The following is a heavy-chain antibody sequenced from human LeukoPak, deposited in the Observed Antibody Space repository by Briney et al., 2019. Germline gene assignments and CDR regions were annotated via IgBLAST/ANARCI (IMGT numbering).Heavy chain of an antibody. CDR2: IYYSGST. CDR3: ARTTEGYCRSTSCYGFYYSYYMDV. V-gene: IGHV4-59*01. Sequence: SETLSLTCTVSGGSISYYYWSWIRQPPGKGLEWIGYIYYSGSTNYNPSLKSRVTISVATSKNQFSLKLNSVTAADTAVYYCARTTEGYCRSTSCYGFYYSYYMDVWGKGTAVTISS. CDR1: GGSISYYY. D-gene: IGHD2-2*01. J-gene: IGHJ6*03.